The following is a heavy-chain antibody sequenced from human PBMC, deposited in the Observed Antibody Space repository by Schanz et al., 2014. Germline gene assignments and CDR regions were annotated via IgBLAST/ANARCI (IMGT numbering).Heavy chain of an antibody. D-gene: IGHD6-13*01. Sequence: QVQLVESGGGVVQPGRSLRLSCAASGFTFSSYGMHWVRQAPGKGLEWVAAMSYDGSIKYYGDSVKGRFTISRDNSKNSRYLQMNSLRAEDTAVYYCAREEGWGIAAAGPKHYYYGMDVWGQGTTVAVSS. V-gene: IGHV3-33*01. CDR3: AREEGWGIAAAGPKHYYYGMDV. J-gene: IGHJ6*02. CDR1: GFTFSSYG. CDR2: MSYDGSIK.